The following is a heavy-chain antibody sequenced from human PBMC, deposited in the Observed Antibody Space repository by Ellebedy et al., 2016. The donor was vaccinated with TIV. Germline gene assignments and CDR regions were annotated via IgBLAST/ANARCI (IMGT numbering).Heavy chain of an antibody. CDR1: GFTFVSYC. V-gene: IGHV3-7*01. J-gene: IGHJ4*02. CDR2: IKHDGSDT. CDR3: AREPNGWDHFDS. Sequence: PGGSLRLSCAASGFTFVSYCMSWVRQAPGKGLEWVANIKHDGSDTSYVDSVKGRFTVSRDNAKNSVYLQMNSLRDEDTAVYYCAREPNGWDHFDSWGQGTLVTVSS. D-gene: IGHD6-19*01.